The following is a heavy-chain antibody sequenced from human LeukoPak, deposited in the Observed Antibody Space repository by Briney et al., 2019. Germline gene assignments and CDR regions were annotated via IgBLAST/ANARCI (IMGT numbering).Heavy chain of an antibody. D-gene: IGHD5-18*01. CDR3: ARVGRAIQLYLPYDY. V-gene: IGHV3-66*01. J-gene: IGHJ4*02. CDR2: IYSGGTT. Sequence: GGSLRLSCAASGFTFSSNYMSWVRQAPGKGLEWVSVIYSGGTTYYSDSVKGRFTISRDNSKNTLFLQMNSLRAEDTAVYYCARVGRAIQLYLPYDYWGQGTLVTVSS. CDR1: GFTFSSNY.